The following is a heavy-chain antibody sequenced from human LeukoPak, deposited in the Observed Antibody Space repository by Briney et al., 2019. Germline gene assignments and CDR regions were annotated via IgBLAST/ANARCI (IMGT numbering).Heavy chain of an antibody. CDR2: ISGSGVGT. V-gene: IGHV3-23*01. D-gene: IGHD6-19*01. CDR1: GFTFDDYA. CDR3: ARSPALDHIPGYSSGWSRLADYYFDY. Sequence: GGSLRLSCAASGFTFDDYAMHWVRQAPGKGLEWVSAISGSGVGTYYADSVKGRFTISRDNSKNTLYLQMNSLRSDDTAVYYCARSPALDHIPGYSSGWSRLADYYFDYWGQGTLVTVSS. J-gene: IGHJ4*02.